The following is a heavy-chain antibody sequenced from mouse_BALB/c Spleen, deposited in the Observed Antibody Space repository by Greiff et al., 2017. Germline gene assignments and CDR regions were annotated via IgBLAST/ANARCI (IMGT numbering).Heavy chain of an antibody. CDR1: GYAFSSSW. Sequence: QVQLQQSGPELVKPGASVKISCKASGYAFSSSWMNWVKQRPGQGLEWIGRIYPGDGDTNYNGKFKGKATLTADKSSSTAYMQLSSLTSVDSAVYFCARGGNYDYWGQGTTLTVSS. V-gene: IGHV1-82*01. CDR2: IYPGDGDT. D-gene: IGHD2-1*01. J-gene: IGHJ2*01. CDR3: ARGGNYDY.